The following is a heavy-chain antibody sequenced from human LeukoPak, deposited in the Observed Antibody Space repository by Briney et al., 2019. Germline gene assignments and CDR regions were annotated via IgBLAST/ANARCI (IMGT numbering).Heavy chain of an antibody. V-gene: IGHV3-23*01. CDR1: GFTFSSYA. J-gene: IGHJ4*02. Sequence: GGSLRLSCAASGFTFSSYAMSWVRQAPGKGLEWVSAISGSGGSTYYADSVKGRFTISRDNSKNTLYLQMNSLRAEDTAVYHCAKDIAVAGMGYFNYWGQGTLVTVPS. D-gene: IGHD6-19*01. CDR2: ISGSGGST. CDR3: AKDIAVAGMGYFNY.